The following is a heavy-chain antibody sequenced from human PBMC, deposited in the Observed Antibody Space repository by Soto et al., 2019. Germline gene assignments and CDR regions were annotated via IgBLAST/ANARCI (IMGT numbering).Heavy chain of an antibody. CDR2: ISSSSSYT. D-gene: IGHD3-22*01. J-gene: IGHJ4*02. CDR3: ARSITNYYDSSGYYDDY. V-gene: IGHV3-11*05. CDR1: GFTFSDYY. Sequence: QVQLVESGGGLVKPGGSLRLSCAASGFTFSDYYMSWIRQAPGKGLEWVSYISSSSSYTNYADSVKGRISISRDNAKISLYLQRNSLRAEDTAVYYCARSITNYYDSSGYYDDYWGQGTLVTVSS.